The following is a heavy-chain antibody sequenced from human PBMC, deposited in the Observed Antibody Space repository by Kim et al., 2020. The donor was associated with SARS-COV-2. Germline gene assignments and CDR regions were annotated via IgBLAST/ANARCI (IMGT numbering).Heavy chain of an antibody. J-gene: IGHJ4*02. D-gene: IGHD5-12*01. CDR3: ARFDSGYDWGVFDY. CDR1: GGSISSYY. Sequence: SETLSLTCTVSGGSISSYYWSWIRQPPGKGLEWIGYIYYSGSTNYNPSLTSRVTISVDTSKNQFSLKLSSVTAADTAVYYCARFDSGYDWGVFDYWGQVT. CDR2: IYYSGST. V-gene: IGHV4-59*01.